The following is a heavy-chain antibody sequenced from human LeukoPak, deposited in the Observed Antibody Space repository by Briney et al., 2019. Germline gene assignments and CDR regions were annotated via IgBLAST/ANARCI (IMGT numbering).Heavy chain of an antibody. D-gene: IGHD5-12*01. CDR1: GFTFSRYE. CDR2: ISSGGSSI. CDR3: ARVVATSGFYYYYMDV. Sequence: GGSLRLSCAASGFTFSRYEMNWVRQAPGKGLEWVSYISSGGSSIFYADSVKGRLTISRDNAKNSLYLQMNSLRAEDAAVYYCARVVATSGFYYYYMDVWGKGTTVTVSS. J-gene: IGHJ6*03. V-gene: IGHV3-48*03.